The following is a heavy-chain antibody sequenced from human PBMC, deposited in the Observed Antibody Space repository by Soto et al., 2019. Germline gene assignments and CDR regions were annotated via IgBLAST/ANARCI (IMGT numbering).Heavy chain of an antibody. Sequence: PGGSLRLSCAASGFTFSDYYMTWIRQAPGKGLEWLSHISSSGGTIYYADSVKGRFTISRDNAKNSLYLQMNSLRAEDTAVYYCARAPIVVVPTAINWFDPWGQGTLVTVPQ. CDR2: ISSSGGTI. V-gene: IGHV3-11*01. CDR3: ARAPIVVVPTAINWFDP. D-gene: IGHD2-2*01. J-gene: IGHJ5*02. CDR1: GFTFSDYY.